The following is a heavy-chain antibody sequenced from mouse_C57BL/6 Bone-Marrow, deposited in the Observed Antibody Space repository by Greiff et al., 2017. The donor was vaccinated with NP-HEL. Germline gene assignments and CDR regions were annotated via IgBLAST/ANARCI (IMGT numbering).Heavy chain of an antibody. V-gene: IGHV1-55*01. D-gene: IGHD3-2*02. CDR1: GYTFTSYW. CDR2: IYPGSGST. CDR3: ARWRDSSGYAWFAY. Sequence: VQLQQPGAELVKPGASVKMSCKASGYTFTSYWITWVKQRPGQGLEWIGDIYPGSGSTNYNEKFKSKATLTVDTSSSTAYMQLSSLTSEDSAVYYCARWRDSSGYAWFAYWGQGTLVTVPA. J-gene: IGHJ3*01.